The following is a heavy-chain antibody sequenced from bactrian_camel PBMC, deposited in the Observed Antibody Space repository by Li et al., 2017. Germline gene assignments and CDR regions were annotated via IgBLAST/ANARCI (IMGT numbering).Heavy chain of an antibody. V-gene: IGHV3S31*01. J-gene: IGHJ4*01. CDR1: GFTFSSYA. CDR3: AKDSSDYCQAWGAAADLTINYGSGCPYNF. Sequence: VQLVESGGGSVQPGGSLRLSCAASGFTFSSYAMSWVRQAPGKGLEWVQVINSGSGRTFTADSVKGRFTISGDNAKNSLYLQLNSLKTEDTAMYYCAKDSSDYCQAWGAAADLTINYGSGCPYNFRGQGTQVTVS. CDR2: INSGSGRT. D-gene: IGHD5*01.